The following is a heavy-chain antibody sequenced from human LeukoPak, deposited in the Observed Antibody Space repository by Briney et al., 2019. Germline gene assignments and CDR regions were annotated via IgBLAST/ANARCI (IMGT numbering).Heavy chain of an antibody. J-gene: IGHJ4*02. D-gene: IGHD2-15*01. Sequence: RASVKVSCKASGGTFSSYAISWVRQAPGQGLEWMGGIIPIFGTANYAQKFQGRVTMTRNTSISTAYMELSSLRSEDTAVYYCARGVGVAARLPNYWGQGTLVTVSS. V-gene: IGHV1-69*05. CDR1: GGTFSSYA. CDR2: IIPIFGTA. CDR3: ARGVGVAARLPNY.